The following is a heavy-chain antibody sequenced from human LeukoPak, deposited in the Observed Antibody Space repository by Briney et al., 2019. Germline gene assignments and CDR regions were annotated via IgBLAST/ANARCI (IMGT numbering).Heavy chain of an antibody. D-gene: IGHD3-22*01. CDR1: GFTFSSYA. V-gene: IGHV3-30-3*01. CDR2: ISYDGSNK. J-gene: IGHJ4*02. CDR3: ARGTYYYDSSGFASDY. Sequence: GGSLRLSCAASGFTFSSYAMHWVRQAPGKGLEWVAVISYDGSNKYYADSVKGRFTISRDNSKNTLYLQMNSLRAEDTAVYYCARGTYYYDSSGFASDYWGQGTLVTVSS.